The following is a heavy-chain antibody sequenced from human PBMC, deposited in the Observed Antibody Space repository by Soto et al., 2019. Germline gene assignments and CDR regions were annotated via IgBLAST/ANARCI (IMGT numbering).Heavy chain of an antibody. V-gene: IGHV5-51*01. CDR3: ARQGSNGAYYYYGMDV. CDR2: IYPGDSDT. D-gene: IGHD3-16*01. CDR1: GYRFSSYW. J-gene: IGHJ6*02. Sequence: GESLKISCKGSGYRFSSYWIAWVRQMPGKGLEWMGIIYPGDSDTRYSPSFEGQVTISADKSNSTAYLQWSSLKASDTAMYYCARQGSNGAYYYYGMDVWGQGTTVTVSS.